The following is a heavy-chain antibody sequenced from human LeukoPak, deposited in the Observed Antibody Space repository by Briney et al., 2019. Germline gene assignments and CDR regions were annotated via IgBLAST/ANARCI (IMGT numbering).Heavy chain of an antibody. J-gene: IGHJ4*02. CDR1: GFTFDDYG. D-gene: IGHD5-24*01. CDR2: INWNGGST. Sequence: GGSLRLSCAASGFTFDDYGMSWVRQAPGKELEWVSGINWNGGSTGYADSVKGRFTISRDNAKNSLYLQMNSLRAEDTALYHCARDKRRWLQPYYFDYWGQGTLVTVSS. V-gene: IGHV3-20*01. CDR3: ARDKRRWLQPYYFDY.